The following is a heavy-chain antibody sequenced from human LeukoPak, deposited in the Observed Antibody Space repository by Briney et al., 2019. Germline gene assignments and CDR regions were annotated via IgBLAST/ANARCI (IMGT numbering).Heavy chain of an antibody. D-gene: IGHD5-18*01. CDR2: INHSGST. V-gene: IGHV4-34*01. CDR3: ASYTAGGGGLDY. Sequence: SETLSLTCAVYGGSFSGYYWSWIRQPPGKGLEWIGEINHSGSTNYNPSLKSRVTISVDTSKNQFSLKLSSVTAADTAVYYCASYTAGGGGLDYWGQGTLVTVSS. CDR1: GGSFSGYY. J-gene: IGHJ4*02.